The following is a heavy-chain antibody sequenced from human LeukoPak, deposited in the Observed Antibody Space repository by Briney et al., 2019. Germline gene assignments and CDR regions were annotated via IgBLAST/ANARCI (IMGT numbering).Heavy chain of an antibody. CDR2: IYYSGST. V-gene: IGHV4-59*01. Sequence: SETLSLTCTVSGGSISSYYWSWIRQPPGKGLEWIGYIYYSGSTNYNPSLKSRVTISVDTSKNQFSLKLSSVTAADTAVYYCARERWELHGAFDIWGQGTMVTVSS. CDR3: ARERWELHGAFDI. J-gene: IGHJ3*02. D-gene: IGHD1-26*01. CDR1: GGSISSYY.